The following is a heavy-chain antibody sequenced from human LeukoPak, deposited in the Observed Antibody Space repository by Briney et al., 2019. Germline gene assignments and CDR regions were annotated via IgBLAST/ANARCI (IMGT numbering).Heavy chain of an antibody. CDR2: VYYSGST. CDR1: GGSISSYY. CDR3: ARVNCSSTSCYGDYYYYGMDV. Sequence: SETLSLNCTVSGGSISSYYWSWLRQPQGQGLEGIGNVYYSGSTNYNPSLNSRVTISVETSRNQFSLRLSSVTAADTAVYYCARVNCSSTSCYGDYYYYGMDVWGKGTTVTVSS. J-gene: IGHJ6*04. D-gene: IGHD2-2*01. V-gene: IGHV4-59*01.